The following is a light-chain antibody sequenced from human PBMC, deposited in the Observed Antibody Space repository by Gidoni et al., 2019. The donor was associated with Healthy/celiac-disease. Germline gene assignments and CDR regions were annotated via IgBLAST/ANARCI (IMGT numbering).Light chain of an antibody. V-gene: IGLV1-40*01. CDR3: QSYDSSLSAFYV. J-gene: IGLJ1*01. Sequence: QSVLTQPPSVSGAPGQRVTISCTGSSSNNGAGYDVHWSQQLPGTAPKLLIYGNSNRPSGVPDRFSGSKSGTSASLAITGLQAEDEADYYCQSYDSSLSAFYVFGTGTKVTVL. CDR1: SSNNGAGYD. CDR2: GNS.